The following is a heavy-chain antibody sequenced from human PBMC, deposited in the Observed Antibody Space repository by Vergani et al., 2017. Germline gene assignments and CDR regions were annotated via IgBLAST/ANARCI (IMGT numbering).Heavy chain of an antibody. D-gene: IGHD6-13*01. Sequence: QVQLQESGPGLVKPSETLSLTCTVSGGSVSSGSYYWSWIRQPPGKGLEWIGYIYYSGSTNYNPSLKSRVTILVDTSKNQSSLRLSAVTAADTALYYCARDRGAAAAYFDYWGQGTLVTVSS. CDR2: IYYSGST. CDR1: GGSVSSGSYY. CDR3: ARDRGAAAAYFDY. V-gene: IGHV4-61*01. J-gene: IGHJ4*02.